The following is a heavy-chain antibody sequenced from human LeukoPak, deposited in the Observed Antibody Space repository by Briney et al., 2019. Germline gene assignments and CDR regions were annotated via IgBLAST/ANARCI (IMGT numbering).Heavy chain of an antibody. J-gene: IGHJ4*02. V-gene: IGHV4-39*01. CDR2: IYYSGST. Sequence: PSETLSLTCTVSGGSISSSSYYWGWIRQPPGKGLEWIGSIYYSGSTYYNPSLKSRVTISVDTSKNQFSLKLSSVTAADTAVYYCARHIPFWSGYYFDYWGQGTLVTVSS. D-gene: IGHD3-3*01. CDR1: GGSISSSSYY. CDR3: ARHIPFWSGYYFDY.